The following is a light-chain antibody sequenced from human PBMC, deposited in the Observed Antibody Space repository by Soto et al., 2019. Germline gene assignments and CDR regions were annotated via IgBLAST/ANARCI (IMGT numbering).Light chain of an antibody. Sequence: QPVLAQPPSASGSPGQSVTISCTGTSSDVGGYIYVSWYQHHPGKAPKLMIYEASKRPSGVPDRFSGSKSGNTASLTVSGLQAEDEADYYCSSYAGSNTYVFGTGTKLTVL. V-gene: IGLV2-8*01. CDR1: SSDVGGYIY. J-gene: IGLJ1*01. CDR3: SSYAGSNTYV. CDR2: EAS.